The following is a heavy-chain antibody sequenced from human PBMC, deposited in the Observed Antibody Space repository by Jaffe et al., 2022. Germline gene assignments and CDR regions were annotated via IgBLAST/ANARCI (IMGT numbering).Heavy chain of an antibody. J-gene: IGHJ6*03. D-gene: IGHD6-19*01. V-gene: IGHV1-2*06. CDR2: INPNSGGT. CDR3: ARSDIAVAGSTTYYYYMDV. Sequence: QVQLVQSGAEVKKPGASVKVSCKASGYTFTGYYMHWVRQAPGQGLEWMGRINPNSGGTNYAQKFQGRVTMTRDTSISTAYMELSRLRSDDTAVYYCARSDIAVAGSTTYYYYMDVWGKGTTVTVSS. CDR1: GYTFTGYY.